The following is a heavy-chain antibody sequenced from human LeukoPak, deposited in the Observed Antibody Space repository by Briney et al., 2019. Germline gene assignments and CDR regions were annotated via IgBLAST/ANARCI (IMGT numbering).Heavy chain of an antibody. J-gene: IGHJ3*02. CDR2: MSYDGSNK. Sequence: GGSLRLSCAASGFTFSSYGMHWVRQAPGKGLEWGAVMSYDGSNKYYADSVKGRFTISRDNSKNTLHLQMNSLRAEDTAVYYCAKDLWSIATNAFDIWGQGTMVTVSS. CDR1: GFTFSSYG. D-gene: IGHD2-8*02. CDR3: AKDLWSIATNAFDI. V-gene: IGHV3-30*18.